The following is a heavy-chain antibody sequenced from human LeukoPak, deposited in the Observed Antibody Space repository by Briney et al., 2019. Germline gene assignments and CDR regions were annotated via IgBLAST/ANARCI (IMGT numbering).Heavy chain of an antibody. D-gene: IGHD6-19*01. CDR1: GDSFSSCSSY. Sequence: PSETLSLTCTASGDSFSSCSSYWIWIPQPPGEGLQWLGYIYHSGSTNYNPSPKSRVTISSDTYKNQSSLKLSSITTADTAVVYCARGSDWYFVYWGQGTQVTDSS. V-gene: IGHV4-61*01. J-gene: IGHJ4*02. CDR3: ARGSDWYFVY. CDR2: IYHSGST.